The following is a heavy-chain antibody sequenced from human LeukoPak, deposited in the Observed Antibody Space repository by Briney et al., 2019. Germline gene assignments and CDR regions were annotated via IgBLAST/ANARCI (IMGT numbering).Heavy chain of an antibody. CDR2: IYTTGST. CDR3: ARIARGGAEWYFDL. D-gene: IGHD3-10*01. CDR1: GGSISYYY. Sequence: PSETLSLTCTVSGGSISYYYWSWIRQPAGKGLEWIGRIYTTGSTNYNPSLKSRVSISVDISKNQFSLRLTSVTAADTAVYYCARIARGGAEWYFDLWGRGTLVSVSS. V-gene: IGHV4-4*07. J-gene: IGHJ2*01.